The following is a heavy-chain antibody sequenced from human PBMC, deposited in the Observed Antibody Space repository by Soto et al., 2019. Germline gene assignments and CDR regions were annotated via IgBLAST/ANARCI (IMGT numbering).Heavy chain of an antibody. Sequence: WTWIRQPPGKGLEWIGYISYGGSPDYSPSLKGRVSISLDTSKSHFSLKLNSVTAADTAVYFCARQRVAPAQYFFDYWGQGTLVTVSS. CDR2: ISYGGSP. D-gene: IGHD2-2*01. J-gene: IGHJ4*02. V-gene: IGHV4-61*07. CDR3: ARQRVAPAQYFFDY.